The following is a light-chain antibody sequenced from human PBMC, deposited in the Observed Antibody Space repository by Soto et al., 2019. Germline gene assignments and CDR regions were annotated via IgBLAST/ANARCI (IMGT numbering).Light chain of an antibody. J-gene: IGKJ1*01. V-gene: IGKV3-20*01. Sequence: NVFAPSPGTPCLSPGGRATVSCRASQSVSNNYLAWYQQKPGQAPRLLIYGASNRATGIPDRFSGSGSGTDFTLTISRLEPEDFAVYYCQQYGSSGTFGQGTKVDIK. CDR2: GAS. CDR3: QQYGSSGT. CDR1: QSVSNNY.